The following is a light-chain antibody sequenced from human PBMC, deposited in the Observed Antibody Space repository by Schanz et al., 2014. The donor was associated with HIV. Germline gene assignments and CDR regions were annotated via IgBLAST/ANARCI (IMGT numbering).Light chain of an antibody. CDR2: GAS. J-gene: IGKJ1*01. V-gene: IGKV3-20*01. CDR1: QSVSFY. Sequence: EIVLTQSPAILSLSPGERATLSCRASQSVSFYVAWYQQKPGQPPRLLIYGASTRATDVPDRFSGSGSGTDFALTISRLEPEDFAVYYCQLYGRSSWTFGQGTKVEF. CDR3: QLYGRSSWT.